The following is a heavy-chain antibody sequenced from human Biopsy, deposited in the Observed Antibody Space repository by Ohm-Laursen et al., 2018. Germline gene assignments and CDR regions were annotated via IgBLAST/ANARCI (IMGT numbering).Heavy chain of an antibody. D-gene: IGHD1-14*01. J-gene: IGHJ5*02. V-gene: IGHV3-21*06. CDR3: ARGRTHLLPDHDWFDP. Sequence: SLRLSCAASGFSLRNFTINWVRQAPGKGLEWVSSISRSVSHILYAETLKGRFTSSRDNAKNSVYLQMNSLRVEDMGVYYCARGRTHLLPDHDWFDPWGQGTLVTVSS. CDR1: GFSLRNFT. CDR2: ISRSVSHI.